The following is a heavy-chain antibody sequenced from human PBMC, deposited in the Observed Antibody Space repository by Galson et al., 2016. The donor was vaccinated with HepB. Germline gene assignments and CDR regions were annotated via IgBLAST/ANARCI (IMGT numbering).Heavy chain of an antibody. CDR3: AKEGIREDLMEAEITFLDV. D-gene: IGHD2-15*01. V-gene: IGHV3-23*01. J-gene: IGHJ6*02. CDR1: GFTFSTYA. CDR2: IGGSGGKT. Sequence: SLRLSCAVSGFTFSTYAMSWVRQAPGRGLQWVSGIGGSGGKTYYTDSVKGRFIMSRDNSNNTLYLLMNNLRVEDTAIYYCAKEGIREDLMEAEITFLDVWGQGTPVTVSS.